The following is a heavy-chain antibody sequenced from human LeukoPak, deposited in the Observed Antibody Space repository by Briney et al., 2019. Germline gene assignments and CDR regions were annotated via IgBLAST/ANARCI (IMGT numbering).Heavy chain of an antibody. CDR1: GFTFSSYA. D-gene: IGHD5-24*01. J-gene: IGHJ4*02. CDR3: AKGASGPVWLQLRAGMGLIDY. Sequence: GGSLRLSCVASGFTFSSYAMSWVRQAPGKGLEWVSAISGSGGGTYHADSVKGRFSISRDNPKDMLYLQMNSLRAEDTALYYCAKGASGPVWLQLRAGMGLIDYWGQGTLVTVSS. V-gene: IGHV3-23*01. CDR2: ISGSGGGT.